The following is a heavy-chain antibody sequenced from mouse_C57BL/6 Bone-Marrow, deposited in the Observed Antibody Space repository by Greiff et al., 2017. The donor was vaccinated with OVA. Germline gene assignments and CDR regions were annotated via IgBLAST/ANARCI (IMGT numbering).Heavy chain of an antibody. V-gene: IGHV5-9*01. J-gene: IGHJ2*01. Sequence: EVKLVESGGGLVKPGGSLKLSCAASGFTFSSYTMSWVRQTPEKRLEWVATISGGGGNTYYPDNVKGRFTISRDNAKNTLYLQMSSLRSEDTAWYYCARQYYGSSCDWGKGATLTVAS. CDR1: GFTFSSYT. CDR2: ISGGGGNT. CDR3: ARQYYGSSCD. D-gene: IGHD1-1*01.